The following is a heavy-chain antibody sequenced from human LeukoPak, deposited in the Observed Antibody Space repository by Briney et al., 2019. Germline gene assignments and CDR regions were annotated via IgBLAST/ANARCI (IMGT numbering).Heavy chain of an antibody. CDR2: IYYSGST. CDR1: GGSISSSY. D-gene: IGHD1-14*01. Sequence: SETLSLTCTVSGGSISSSYLTWIRQPPGKGLEWIGYIYYSGSTNYTPSLKSRVTISVDTSKNQFSLNLSSVTAADTAVYYCASAIAEDFYYYYMDVWGKGTTVTVSS. J-gene: IGHJ6*03. CDR3: ASAIAEDFYYYYMDV. V-gene: IGHV4-59*01.